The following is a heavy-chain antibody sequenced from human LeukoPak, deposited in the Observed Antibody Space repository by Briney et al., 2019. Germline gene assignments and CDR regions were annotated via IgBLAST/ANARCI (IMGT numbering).Heavy chain of an antibody. D-gene: IGHD1-1*01. CDR2: ISSSGSTI. Sequence: LTGGSLRLSCAASGFTFSSYEMNWVRQAPGKGLEWVSYISSSGSTIYYADSVKGRFTISRDNAKNSLYLQMNSLRAEDTAVYYCATLVNYWSFDYWGQGTLVTVSS. J-gene: IGHJ4*02. CDR1: GFTFSSYE. V-gene: IGHV3-48*03. CDR3: ATLVNYWSFDY.